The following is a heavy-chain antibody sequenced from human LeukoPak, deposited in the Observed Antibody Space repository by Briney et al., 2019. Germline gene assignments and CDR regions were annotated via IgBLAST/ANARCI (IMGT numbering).Heavy chain of an antibody. CDR2: IYYSGST. Sequence: PSETLSLTCTASGGSISSYYWSWIRQPPGKGLEWIGYIYYSGSTNYNPSLKSRVTISVDTSKNQFSLKLSSVTAADTAVYYCARQGAGFWYFDLWGRGTLVTVSS. CDR1: GGSISSYY. J-gene: IGHJ2*01. CDR3: ARQGAGFWYFDL. V-gene: IGHV4-59*08. D-gene: IGHD4/OR15-4a*01.